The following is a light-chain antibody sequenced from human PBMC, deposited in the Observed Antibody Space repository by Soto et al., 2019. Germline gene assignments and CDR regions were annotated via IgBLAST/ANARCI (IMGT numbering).Light chain of an antibody. CDR3: QHYGYSLWT. V-gene: IGKV3-20*01. CDR2: GVS. Sequence: IFIRQSPATLSVSRVETATLAWMASQSLTSSYLAWYQQRPGQAPSLLIYGVSSRATGIPDRFSGSGSGTDFTLTITRLEPEDFAVYYCQHYGYSLWTFGQGTKVDIK. J-gene: IGKJ1*01. CDR1: QSLTSSY.